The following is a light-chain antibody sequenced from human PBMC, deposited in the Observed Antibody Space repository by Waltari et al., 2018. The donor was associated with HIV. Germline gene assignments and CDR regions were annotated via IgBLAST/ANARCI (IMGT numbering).Light chain of an antibody. Sequence: EIVLTQSPATLSLSPGERATLSCRASQSVSSYLAWYQQKPGQAPRLLIYDASTRANVIPARFSGSGSGTDFTLTISSLEPEDFAVYYCQQRSNWPALTFGGGTKVEIK. CDR1: QSVSSY. CDR3: QQRSNWPALT. V-gene: IGKV3-11*01. J-gene: IGKJ4*01. CDR2: DAS.